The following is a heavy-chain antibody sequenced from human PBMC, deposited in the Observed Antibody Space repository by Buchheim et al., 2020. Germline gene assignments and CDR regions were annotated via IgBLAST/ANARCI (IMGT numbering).Heavy chain of an antibody. J-gene: IGHJ6*02. CDR3: ARGVYSSSWYRYYYYGMDV. CDR1: GFTFSSYA. Sequence: QVQLVESGGGLVKPGGSLRLSCAASGFTFSSYAMHWVRQAPGKGLEWVAVISYDGSNKYYADSVKGRFTISRDNSKNTLYLQMNSLRAEDTAVYYCARGVYSSSWYRYYYYGMDVWGQGTT. D-gene: IGHD6-13*01. V-gene: IGHV3-30-3*01. CDR2: ISYDGSNK.